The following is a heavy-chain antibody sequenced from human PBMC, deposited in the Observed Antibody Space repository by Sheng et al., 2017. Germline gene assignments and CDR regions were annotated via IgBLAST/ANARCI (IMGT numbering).Heavy chain of an antibody. CDR1: GFIFGSYE. Sequence: EVQLVESGGNLVQPGGSLRLSCAASGFIFGSYEMNWVRQSPGKGLEWVSYISGSGSPVYYADSVKGRFTISRDNAKNSLYLQMNSLRVEDTAIYYCARDAPYGLGRHADYWGQGTLVTVSS. J-gene: IGHJ4*02. D-gene: IGHD3-10*01. V-gene: IGHV3-48*03. CDR2: ISGSGSPV. CDR3: ARDAPYGLGRHADY.